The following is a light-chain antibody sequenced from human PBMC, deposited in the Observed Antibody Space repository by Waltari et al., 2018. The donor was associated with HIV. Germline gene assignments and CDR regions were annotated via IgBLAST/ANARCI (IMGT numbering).Light chain of an antibody. CDR2: TDN. CDR1: SSNIDGYT. J-gene: IGLJ2*01. CDR3: SAWDDSLRGPV. V-gene: IGLV1-44*01. Sequence: QSVLTQPPSASGTPGQRVTISCSGGSSNIDGYTVNWYQHTPGTAPKLLIFTDNQRPSGVPDRFSGSKSGTSASLAISGLQSEDEADYYCSAWDDSLRGPVFGGGTKLTVL.